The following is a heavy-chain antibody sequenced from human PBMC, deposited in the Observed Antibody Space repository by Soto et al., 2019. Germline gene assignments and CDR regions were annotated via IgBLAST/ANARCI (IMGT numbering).Heavy chain of an antibody. J-gene: IGHJ6*03. Sequence: SVKVSCKASGGTFSSYTISWVRQAPGQGLEWMGRIIPILGIANYAQKFQGRVTITADKSTSTAYMELSSLRSEDTAVYYCALGYCSSTSCYEYYYYMDVWGKGTTVTVSS. D-gene: IGHD2-2*01. CDR2: IIPILGIA. CDR1: GGTFSSYT. V-gene: IGHV1-69*02. CDR3: ALGYCSSTSCYEYYYYMDV.